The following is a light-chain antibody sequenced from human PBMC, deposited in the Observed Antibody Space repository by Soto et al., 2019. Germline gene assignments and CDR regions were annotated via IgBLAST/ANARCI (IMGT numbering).Light chain of an antibody. CDR3: QQYGSSHLT. J-gene: IGKJ4*01. CDR1: QPFTTFY. V-gene: IGKV3-20*01. CDR2: GAS. Sequence: EIVLTQSPGTLSLSPGERATLSCGASQPFTTFYLAWYHQKPGEAPRLLIYGASSRATGIPDRFSGSGSGTDFTLTISRLEPEDFAVYYCQQYGSSHLTFGGGTKVEIK.